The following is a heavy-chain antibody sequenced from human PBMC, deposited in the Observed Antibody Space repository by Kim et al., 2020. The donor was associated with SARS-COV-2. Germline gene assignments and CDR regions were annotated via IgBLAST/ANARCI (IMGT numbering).Heavy chain of an antibody. CDR1: GFTFSSYA. J-gene: IGHJ6*02. D-gene: IGHD3-9*01. CDR3: ARDPYAGYFDWFHRGYGMDV. V-gene: IGHV3-30*04. CDR2: ISYDGSNK. Sequence: GGSLRLSCAASGFTFSSYAMHWVRQAPGKGLEWVAVISYDGSNKYYADSVKGRFTISRDNSKNTLYLQMNSLRAEDTAVYYCARDPYAGYFDWFHRGYGMDVWGQGTTVTVSS.